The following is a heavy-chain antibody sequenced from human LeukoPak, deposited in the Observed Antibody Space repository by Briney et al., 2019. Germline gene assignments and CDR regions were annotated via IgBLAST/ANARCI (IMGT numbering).Heavy chain of an antibody. CDR2: ISGSGGST. CDR3: AKGTAVAGWNY. CDR1: GFTFSSYA. Sequence: GGSLRLSRAASGFTFSSYAMSWVRQAPGKGLEWVSAISGSGGSTYYADSVKGRFTISRDNSKNTLYLQMNSLRAEDTAVYYCAKGTAVAGWNYWGRGTLVTVSS. J-gene: IGHJ4*02. V-gene: IGHV3-23*01. D-gene: IGHD6-19*01.